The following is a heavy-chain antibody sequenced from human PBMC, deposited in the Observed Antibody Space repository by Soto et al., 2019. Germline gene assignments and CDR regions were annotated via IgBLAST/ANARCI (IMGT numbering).Heavy chain of an antibody. V-gene: IGHV3-74*01. CDR2: INSDGSST. CDR3: ARGWYYDILTGYYYYYYGMDV. D-gene: IGHD3-9*01. J-gene: IGHJ6*02. Sequence: GGSLRLSCAASGFTFSSYWMHWVRQAPGKGLVWVSRINSDGSSTSYADSVKGRFTISRDNAKNTLYLQMNSLRAEDTAVYYCARGWYYDILTGYYYYYYGMDVWGQGTTVTVSS. CDR1: GFTFSSYW.